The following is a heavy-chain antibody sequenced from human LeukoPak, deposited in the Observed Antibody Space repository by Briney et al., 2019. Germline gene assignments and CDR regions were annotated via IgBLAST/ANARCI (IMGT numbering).Heavy chain of an antibody. D-gene: IGHD6-19*01. V-gene: IGHV3-48*03. CDR1: GFTFSSYE. J-gene: IGHJ4*02. CDR2: ISSSGSTI. Sequence: GGSLRLSCAASGFTFSSYEMNWVRQAPGKGLEWVSYISSSGSTIYYADSVKGRFTISRDNAKNSLYLQMNSLRAEDTAVYYCASQWLVRGAMDYWGQGTLVTVSS. CDR3: ASQWLVRGAMDY.